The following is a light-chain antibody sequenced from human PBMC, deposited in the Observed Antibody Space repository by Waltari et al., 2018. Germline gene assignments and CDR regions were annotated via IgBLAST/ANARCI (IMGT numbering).Light chain of an antibody. CDR2: GAS. J-gene: IGKJ4*01. CDR1: QSVSSN. V-gene: IGKV3-15*01. Sequence: EIVMTQSPATLSVSPGERATLSCRASQSVSSNLAWYQQKPRQAPRLLIYGASTRATGIPARFSGSGSGTEFTLTISSMQSEDFAVYYCQHGLTFGGGTKVEIK. CDR3: QHGLT.